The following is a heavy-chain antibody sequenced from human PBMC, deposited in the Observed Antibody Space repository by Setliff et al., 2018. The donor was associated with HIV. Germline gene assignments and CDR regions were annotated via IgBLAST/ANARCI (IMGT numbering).Heavy chain of an antibody. J-gene: IGHJ4*02. CDR3: AKDYLSSSTWYGGLGY. Sequence: GASVKVSCAASGFTFSNYAMTWVRQAPGTGLECVSAISGGGGITYYADSVKGRFTISRDNSKNTLYLQMNSLRVEDTALYYCAKDYLSSSTWYGGLGYWGLGTLVTVS. D-gene: IGHD6-13*01. CDR2: ISGGGGIT. CDR1: GFTFSNYA. V-gene: IGHV3-23*01.